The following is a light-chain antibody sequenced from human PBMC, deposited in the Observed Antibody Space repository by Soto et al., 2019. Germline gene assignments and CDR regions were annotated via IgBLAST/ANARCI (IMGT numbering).Light chain of an antibody. V-gene: IGKV1-5*03. CDR1: QTISSW. CDR2: KAS. CDR3: QHYNSYSGA. J-gene: IGKJ1*01. Sequence: DIQMTQSPSTLSGSVGDRVTITCRASQTISSWLAWYQQKPGKAPKLLIYKASTVKSGVPSRFSGSGSGTEFTLTISSLQPDDFATYYCQHYNSYSGAFGQGTKVELK.